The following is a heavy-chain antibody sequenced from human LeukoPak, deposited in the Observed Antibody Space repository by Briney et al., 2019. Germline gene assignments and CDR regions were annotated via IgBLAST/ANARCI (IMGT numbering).Heavy chain of an antibody. Sequence: GGSLKLSCAASGFTFSSYGMHWVRQAPGKGLEWVAFIRYDGSNKYYADSVKGRFTISRDNSKNTLYLQMNSLRAEDTAGYYCAKVGYTSDPFVIGGQGKMVTVFS. J-gene: IGHJ3*02. CDR3: AKVGYTSDPFVI. CDR1: GFTFSSYG. CDR2: IRYDGSNK. D-gene: IGHD5-24*01. V-gene: IGHV3-30*02.